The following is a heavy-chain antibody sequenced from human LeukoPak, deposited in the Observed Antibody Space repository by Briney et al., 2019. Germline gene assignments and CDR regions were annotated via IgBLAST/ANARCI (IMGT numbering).Heavy chain of an antibody. CDR3: ARDGHMRFDP. V-gene: IGHV4-39*07. CDR1: GGSISSSSYY. J-gene: IGHJ5*02. CDR2: IYYSGST. Sequence: SETLSLTCTVSGGSISSSSYYWGWIRQPPGKGLEWIGSIYYSGSTYYNPSLKGRVTISIDTSKNQFSLKLSSVTAADTALYYCARDGHMRFDPWGQGTLVTVSS.